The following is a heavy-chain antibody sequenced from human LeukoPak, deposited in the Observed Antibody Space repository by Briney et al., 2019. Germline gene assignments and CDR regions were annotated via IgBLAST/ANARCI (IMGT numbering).Heavy chain of an antibody. CDR2: ISSSSGYT. CDR3: ARAPSDYEVY. CDR1: GFTFSTYS. J-gene: IGHJ4*02. Sequence: GGSLRLSCAASGFTFSTYSMNWARQAPGKGLEWVSSISSSSGYTYYADSVKGRFTISRDNAKNSLYLQMNSLRAEDTAVYYCARAPSDYEVYWGQGTLVTVSS. D-gene: IGHD5-12*01. V-gene: IGHV3-21*01.